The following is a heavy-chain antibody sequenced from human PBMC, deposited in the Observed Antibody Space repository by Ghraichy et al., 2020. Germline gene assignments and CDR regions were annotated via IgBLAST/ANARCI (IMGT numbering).Heavy chain of an antibody. CDR1: GGSIRSYY. Sequence: SETLFLTCTVSGGSIRSYYWSWIRHPPGKGLEWIGYVYYNGNTDYSPSLKSRASISVDTSKNQVSLRLTSVTAADTAVYYCARRGRGYSLYFYGLDIWGQGTTVTVSS. D-gene: IGHD5-18*01. CDR3: ARRGRGYSLYFYGLDI. J-gene: IGHJ6*02. V-gene: IGHV4-59*08. CDR2: VYYNGNT.